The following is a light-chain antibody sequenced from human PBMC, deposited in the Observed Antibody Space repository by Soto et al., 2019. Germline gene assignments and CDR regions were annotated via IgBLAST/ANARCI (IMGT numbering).Light chain of an antibody. CDR2: GAS. J-gene: IGKJ1*01. Sequence: EIVLTQSPGTLSLSPGERATLSCRASQSVSNNYLAWYQQKPGQAPRLLIYGASNRATGIPDRFSGSGSGTDFTLTSSRQEPEDFAVYYCQQYGISGTFGQGTKVEIK. CDR1: QSVSNNY. V-gene: IGKV3-20*01. CDR3: QQYGISGT.